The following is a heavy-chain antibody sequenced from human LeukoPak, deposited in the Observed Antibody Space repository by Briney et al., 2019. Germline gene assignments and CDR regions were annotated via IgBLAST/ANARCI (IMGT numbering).Heavy chain of an antibody. D-gene: IGHD3-3*01. CDR3: TGITIFGESDAFDP. Sequence: PGGSLRLSCAASGFIFSGSAMHWVRQASGKGLDWVGRIRSKANSYATAYAASVKGRFTISRDDSKNMAYLQMNSLKTEDTAVYYCTGITIFGESDAFDPWGQGTQVTVSS. V-gene: IGHV3-73*01. J-gene: IGHJ5*02. CDR2: IRSKANSYAT. CDR1: GFIFSGSA.